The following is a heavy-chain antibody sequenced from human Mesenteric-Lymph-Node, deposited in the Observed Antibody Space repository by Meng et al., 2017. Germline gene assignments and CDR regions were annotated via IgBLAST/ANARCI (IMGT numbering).Heavy chain of an antibody. D-gene: IGHD5-12*01. CDR3: ARYSGYVFYYYYYGMDV. V-gene: IGHV3-74*01. J-gene: IGHJ6*02. CDR1: GFTFSSHC. CDR2: INNEGSIT. Sequence: GESLKISCVASGFTFSSHCMHWVRQVPGKGLVWVSRINNEGSITSNADSVKGRFTISRDNAKNSLYLQMNSLRAEDTAVYYCARYSGYVFYYYYYGMDVWGQGTTVTVSS.